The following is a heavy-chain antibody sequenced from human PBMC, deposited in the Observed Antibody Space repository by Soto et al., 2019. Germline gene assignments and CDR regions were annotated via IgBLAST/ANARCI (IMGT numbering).Heavy chain of an antibody. J-gene: IGHJ4*02. Sequence: QVQLQESGPGLVKPSQTLSLTCTVSRGSISSGGYYWSWFRHHPGKGLEWIGYTYNSGSIRYNPSLQSRVTISGDMSKNLFSLKLNSLTAADTAMYFCARGDRYGSGNYYVYWGQGTLVTVSS. D-gene: IGHD3-10*01. CDR1: RGSISSGGYY. CDR2: TYNSGSI. V-gene: IGHV4-31*03. CDR3: ARGDRYGSGNYYVY.